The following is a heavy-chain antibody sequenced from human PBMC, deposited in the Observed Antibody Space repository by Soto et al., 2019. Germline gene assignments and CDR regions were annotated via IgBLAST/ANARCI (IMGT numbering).Heavy chain of an antibody. Sequence: PSETLSLTCTVSGGSISSSSYYWGWIRQPPGKGLEWVGSIYYSGSTYYNPSLKSRVTISVDTSKNQFSLKLSSVTAADTAVYYCARGYFDYWGQGTLVTVSS. CDR3: ARGYFDY. V-gene: IGHV4-39*01. CDR1: GGSISSSSYY. CDR2: IYYSGST. J-gene: IGHJ4*02.